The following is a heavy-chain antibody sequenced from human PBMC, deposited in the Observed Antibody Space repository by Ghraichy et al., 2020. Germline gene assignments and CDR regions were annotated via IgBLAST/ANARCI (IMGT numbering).Heavy chain of an antibody. Sequence: GGSLRLSCAASGFTFSTYWMTWVRQAPGKGLEWVAQIKQDGSDKKYVDSVKGRFTISRDNARNSLDLQMNSLRAEDTAVYYCARVARPTDDTSAYRQIDCWGQGTLVTVSS. CDR3: ARVARPTDDTSAYRQIDC. D-gene: IGHD3-22*01. V-gene: IGHV3-7*01. CDR2: IKQDGSDK. CDR1: GFTFSTYW. J-gene: IGHJ4*02.